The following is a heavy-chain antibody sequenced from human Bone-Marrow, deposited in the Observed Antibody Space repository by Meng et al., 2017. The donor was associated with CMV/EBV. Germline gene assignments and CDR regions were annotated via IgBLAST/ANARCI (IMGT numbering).Heavy chain of an antibody. V-gene: IGHV3-11*01. CDR3: ARDPRNKGLDP. J-gene: IGHJ5*02. CDR1: GFNFGGFY. Sequence: GESLKISCAASGFNFGGFYMVWVRQAPGKGLEWISHINGPATAVYYANSVKGRFTISRDNAQNSLYLQMDSLRVEDSAVYYCARDPRNKGLDPWGPGTLVTVSS. CDR2: INGPATAV.